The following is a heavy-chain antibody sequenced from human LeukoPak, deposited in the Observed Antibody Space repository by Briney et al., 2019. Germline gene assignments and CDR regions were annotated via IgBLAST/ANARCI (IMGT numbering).Heavy chain of an antibody. Sequence: GGSLRLSCAASGFTFSIYDLSWVRQAPGKGLECVSNIKRGVGSTYYADSVKGRFTISRDNSKNTLYLQMDNLRAEDTAVYYCTKGVRGSHFDYWGQGTLVTVSS. J-gene: IGHJ4*02. CDR3: TKGVRGSHFDY. CDR2: IKRGVGST. V-gene: IGHV3-23*01. D-gene: IGHD3-16*01. CDR1: GFTFSIYD.